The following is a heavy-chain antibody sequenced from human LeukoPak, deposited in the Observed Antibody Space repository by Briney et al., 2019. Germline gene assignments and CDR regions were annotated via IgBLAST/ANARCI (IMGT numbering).Heavy chain of an antibody. V-gene: IGHV3-7*03. J-gene: IGHJ4*02. Sequence: PGGSLRLSCAASGFTFGSHWMSWVRQAPGRGLEWVANIKQDGSERNYVDSVKGRFTISRDNSKNTLYLQMNSLRAEDTAVYYCAKDRGGNPNYFDYWGQGTLVTVSS. CDR1: GFTFGSHW. D-gene: IGHD3-10*01. CDR3: AKDRGGNPNYFDY. CDR2: IKQDGSER.